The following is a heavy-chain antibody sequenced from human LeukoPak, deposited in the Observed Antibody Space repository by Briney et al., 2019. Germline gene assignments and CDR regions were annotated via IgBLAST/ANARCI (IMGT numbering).Heavy chain of an antibody. Sequence: PSETLSLTCTVSGGSISSYYWSWIRQPPGKGLEWIGEINHSGSTNYNPSLKSRVTISVDTSKNQFSLKLSSVTAADTAVYYCARYENFDWLPAWDAFDIWGQGTMVTVSS. V-gene: IGHV4-34*01. D-gene: IGHD3-9*01. CDR2: INHSGST. CDR1: GGSISSYY. J-gene: IGHJ3*02. CDR3: ARYENFDWLPAWDAFDI.